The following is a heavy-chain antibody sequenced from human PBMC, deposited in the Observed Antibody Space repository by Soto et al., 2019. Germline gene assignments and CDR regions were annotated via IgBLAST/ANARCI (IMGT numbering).Heavy chain of an antibody. CDR1: GFTFTSYC. CDR2: INPSGGGT. V-gene: IGHV1-46*01. CDR3: ATYYCAREGSSGWPFDY. Sequence: QVQLVQSGAEVKKPGASVKVSCKTSGFTFTSYCMHWVRQAPGQGLEWMGIINPSGGGTSYAQKFQGRVTMTRDTSPSTAYMETSSLRYEDTAMYYCATYYCAREGSSGWPFDYWGQGTLVTVSS. J-gene: IGHJ4*02. D-gene: IGHD6-19*01.